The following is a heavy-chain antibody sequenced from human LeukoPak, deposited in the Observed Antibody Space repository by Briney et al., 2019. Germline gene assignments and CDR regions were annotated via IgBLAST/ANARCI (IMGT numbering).Heavy chain of an antibody. Sequence: GGSLRLSCAASGFTFSGSAPHWVRQAPGKGLEWLGRIRSKPNNYAAAYAASVKGRFTISRDDSRNTAYLQMDSLKTEDTAVYYCTAGITAENWFDPWGQGTLVTVSS. CDR1: GFTFSGSA. CDR2: IRSKPNNYAA. CDR3: TAGITAENWFDP. D-gene: IGHD6-13*01. J-gene: IGHJ5*02. V-gene: IGHV3-73*01.